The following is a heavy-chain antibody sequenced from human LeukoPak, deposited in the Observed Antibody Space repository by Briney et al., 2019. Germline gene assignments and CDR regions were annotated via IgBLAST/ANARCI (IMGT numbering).Heavy chain of an antibody. Sequence: PGGSLRLSCAASGFTFSNAWMSWVRQAPGKGLEWVGRIKSKTDGGTTDYAAPVKGGFTISRDDSKNTLYLQMNSLKTEDTAVYYCTHSPRYYDSSGYYEPSFVVDYWGQGTLVTVSS. V-gene: IGHV3-15*01. CDR1: GFTFSNAW. CDR2: IKSKTDGGTT. D-gene: IGHD3-22*01. J-gene: IGHJ4*02. CDR3: THSPRYYDSSGYYEPSFVVDY.